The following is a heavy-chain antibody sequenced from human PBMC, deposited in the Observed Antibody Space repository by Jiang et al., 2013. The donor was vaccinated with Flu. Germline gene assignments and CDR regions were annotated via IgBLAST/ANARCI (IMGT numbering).Heavy chain of an antibody. CDR1: GGSVSSGSYY. J-gene: IGHJ6*03. V-gene: IGHV4-61*01. Sequence: TLSLTCTVSGGSVSSGSYYWSWIRQPPGKGLEWIGYIYYSGSTNYNPSLKSRVTISVDTSKNQFSLKLSSVTAADTAVYYCARDTSHDTGSYNYYYYYMDVWGKGTTVTVSS. CDR3: ARDTSHDTGSYNYYYYYMDV. CDR2: IYYSGST. D-gene: IGHD3-10*01.